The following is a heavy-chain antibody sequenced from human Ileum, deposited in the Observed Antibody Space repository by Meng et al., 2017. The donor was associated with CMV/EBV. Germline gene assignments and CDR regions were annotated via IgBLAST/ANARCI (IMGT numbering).Heavy chain of an antibody. V-gene: IGHV3-21*01. CDR1: GFTFSNYD. Sequence: GGSLRLSCTASGFTFSNYDMNWVRQAPGKGLEWVSPISRSSSFIYSADSVRGRFTISRDNAKQSLYLHMNSLSAEDTAVYFCAREDYNDLPGRSGAFDIWGQGTMVTVSS. CDR3: AREDYNDLPGRSGAFDI. D-gene: IGHD3-10*01. CDR2: ISRSSSFI. J-gene: IGHJ3*02.